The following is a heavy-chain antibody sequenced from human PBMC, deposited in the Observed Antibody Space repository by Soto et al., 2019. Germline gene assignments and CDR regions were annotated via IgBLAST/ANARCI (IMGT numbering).Heavy chain of an antibody. J-gene: IGHJ4*02. CDR3: ARAGGLGAVAADY. CDR2: IYHSGST. Sequence: QLQLQESGSGLVKPSQTLSLTCAVSGGSISSGGYSWSWIRQPPGKGLEWIGYIYHSGSTYYNPSLNGRVTISVDRSKNQFSRKLSSVTAADTAVYYCARAGGLGAVAADYWGQGTLVTVSS. V-gene: IGHV4-30-2*01. D-gene: IGHD6-19*01. CDR1: GGSISSGGYS.